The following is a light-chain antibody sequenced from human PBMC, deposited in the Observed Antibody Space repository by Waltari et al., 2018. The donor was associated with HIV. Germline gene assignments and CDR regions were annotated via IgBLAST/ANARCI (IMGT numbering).Light chain of an antibody. Sequence: AIRMTQSPSSLSASTGDIVNITCRADQSISNHLAWYQQKPGKAPRRLISGASTLQNEVPSRFICISSVTDFPLTINCLQSDDFSTYSCQQYYIYPLTFCQGTRLDIK. V-gene: IGKV1-8*01. CDR2: GAS. CDR1: QSISNH. J-gene: IGKJ5*01. CDR3: QQYYIYPLT.